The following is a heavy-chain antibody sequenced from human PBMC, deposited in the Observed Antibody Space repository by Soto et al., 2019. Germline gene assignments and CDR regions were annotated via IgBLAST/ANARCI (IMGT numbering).Heavy chain of an antibody. Sequence: EVQLVESGGGLVKPGGSLRLSCAASGFTFSSYSMNWVRQAPGKGLEWVSSISSSSSYIYYADSVKGRFTISRDNAKNALYLQMNSLRAEDTAVYYCARDLRYSWCGALDIWGQGTMVTVSS. CDR1: GFTFSSYS. CDR3: ARDLRYSWCGALDI. V-gene: IGHV3-21*01. CDR2: ISSSSSYI. D-gene: IGHD2-15*01. J-gene: IGHJ3*02.